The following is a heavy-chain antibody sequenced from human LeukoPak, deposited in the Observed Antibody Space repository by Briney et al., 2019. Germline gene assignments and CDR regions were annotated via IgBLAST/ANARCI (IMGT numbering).Heavy chain of an antibody. CDR2: IRGKGYDGTT. V-gene: IGHV3-49*03. CDR1: GFTFADYA. CDR3: TRGAYQFDY. J-gene: IGHJ4*02. Sequence: GGSLRLSCSASGFTFADYAMTWFRQAPGKGLEWVGFIRGKGYDGTTDYAASVRGRFTVSRDDSKGIAYLQMNSLKTEDTAVYYCTRGAYQFDYWGQGTLVTVSS.